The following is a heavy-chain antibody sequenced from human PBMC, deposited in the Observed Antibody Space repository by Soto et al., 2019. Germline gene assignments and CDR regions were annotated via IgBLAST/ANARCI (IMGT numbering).Heavy chain of an antibody. V-gene: IGHV4-31*03. CDR3: ARDRLMATAGTARHYFGLDV. CDR2: IYYSGNT. Sequence: QVQLQESGPGLVKPSQTLSLTCTVSGGSIRSGGYYWSWVRQNPRRGLEWIGNIYYSGNTYYNPSLKSRLTISVDTSKNQFSLNLSSVTAADTAVYYCARDRLMATAGTARHYFGLDVWGQGNTVTASS. D-gene: IGHD5-18*01. CDR1: GGSIRSGGYY. J-gene: IGHJ6*02.